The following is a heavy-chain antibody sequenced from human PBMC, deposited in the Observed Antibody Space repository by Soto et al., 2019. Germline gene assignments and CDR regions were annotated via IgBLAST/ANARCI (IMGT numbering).Heavy chain of an antibody. CDR1: GFTVSSNP. D-gene: IGHD3-3*01. V-gene: IGHV3-53*04. Sequence: EVELVESGGDLVQPGGSLRLSCAASGFTVSSNPMTWVRQAPGKGLEWVSLIDSGGSAYYADSVKGRFTISRHNSKNTLNLQMNSLRIEDTAVYYCARENDFWMSYGTYHKYMDVWGKGTTVTVSS. CDR3: ARENDFWMSYGTYHKYMDV. CDR2: IDSGGSA. J-gene: IGHJ6*04.